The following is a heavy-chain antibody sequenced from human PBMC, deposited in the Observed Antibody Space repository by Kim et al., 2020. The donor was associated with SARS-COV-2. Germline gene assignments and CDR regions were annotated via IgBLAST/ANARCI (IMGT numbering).Heavy chain of an antibody. CDR1: GGTFSSYA. V-gene: IGHV1-69*13. J-gene: IGHJ6*02. D-gene: IGHD5-18*01. CDR3: ARTGYSYPYYYYHGMDV. CDR2: IIPIFGTA. Sequence: SVKVSCKASGGTFSSYAISWVRQAPGQGLEWMGGIIPIFGTANYAQKFQGRVTITADESTSTAYMELSSLRSEDTAVYYCARTGYSYPYYYYHGMDVWGQGTTVTVSS.